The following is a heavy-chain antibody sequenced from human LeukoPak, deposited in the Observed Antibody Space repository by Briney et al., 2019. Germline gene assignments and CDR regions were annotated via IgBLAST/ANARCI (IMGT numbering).Heavy chain of an antibody. J-gene: IGHJ5*02. CDR1: GYTFTSYG. CDR2: ISAYNGNT. V-gene: IGHV1-18*01. Sequence: GASVKVSCKASGYTFTSYGISWVRQAPGQGLEWMGWISAYNGNTNYAQKLQGRVTMTTDTSTSTAYMELSSLRSEDTAVYYCARLVKTRIQLWLPGEYNWFDPWGQGTLVTVSS. CDR3: ARLVKTRIQLWLPGEYNWFDP. D-gene: IGHD5-18*01.